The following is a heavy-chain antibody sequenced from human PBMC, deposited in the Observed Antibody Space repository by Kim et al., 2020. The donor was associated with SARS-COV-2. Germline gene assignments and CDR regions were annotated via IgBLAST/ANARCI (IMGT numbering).Heavy chain of an antibody. CDR3: AVGAYSSGWPRYRYYYYYGMDV. V-gene: IGHV4-4*02. CDR2: IYHSGST. J-gene: IGHJ6*02. Sequence: SETLSLTCAVSGGSISSSNWWSWVRQPPGKGLEWIGEIYHSGSTNYNPSLKSRVTISVDKSKNQFSLKLSSVTAADTAVYYCAVGAYSSGWPRYRYYYYYGMDVWGQGTTVTVSS. CDR1: GGSISSSNW. D-gene: IGHD6-19*01.